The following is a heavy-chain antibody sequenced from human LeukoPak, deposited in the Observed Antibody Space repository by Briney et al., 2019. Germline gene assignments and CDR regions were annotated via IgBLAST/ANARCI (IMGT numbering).Heavy chain of an antibody. Sequence: PSETLSLTCAVYDGSFSAYCWSWIRKPPGKGLEWIGEIYHSGSANYNPSLQSRVTISVDTSKNQFSLKLSSVTAADTAVYYCARGLGGGNSVYFDLWGRGTLVTVSS. CDR2: IYHSGSA. CDR3: ARGLGGGNSVYFDL. CDR1: DGSFSAYC. J-gene: IGHJ2*01. V-gene: IGHV4-34*01. D-gene: IGHD4-23*01.